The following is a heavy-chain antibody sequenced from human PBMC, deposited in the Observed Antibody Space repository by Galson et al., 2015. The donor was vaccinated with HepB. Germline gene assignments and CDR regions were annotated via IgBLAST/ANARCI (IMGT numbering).Heavy chain of an antibody. CDR3: ARDVRYAFEM. V-gene: IGHV1-18*01. CDR1: GYTFTTNG. D-gene: IGHD3-10*02. Sequence: SVKVSCKASGYTFTTNGISWVRQAPGQGLEWMGWISANSGNTNYAPEFQDRVTMTTETSTSTAYMELRSLTSDDTAVYYCARDVRYAFEMWGQGTMVTVSS. CDR2: ISANSGNT. J-gene: IGHJ3*02.